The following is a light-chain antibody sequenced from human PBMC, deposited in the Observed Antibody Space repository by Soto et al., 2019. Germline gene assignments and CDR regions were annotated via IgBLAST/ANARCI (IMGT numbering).Light chain of an antibody. Sequence: DVQMTQSPSTLSASVGDRVTITCRASQSINNLLAWYQQKPGKAPKSLIYDVSTLESGVPSRFSGNGSGTEFTLTISSLQPEDFATYYCQQYDSYPLTFGGGTRVEIK. CDR2: DVS. CDR3: QQYDSYPLT. V-gene: IGKV1-5*01. CDR1: QSINNL. J-gene: IGKJ4*01.